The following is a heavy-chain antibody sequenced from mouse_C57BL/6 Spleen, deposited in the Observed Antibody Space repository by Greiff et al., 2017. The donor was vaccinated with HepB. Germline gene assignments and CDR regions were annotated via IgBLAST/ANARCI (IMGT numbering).Heavy chain of an antibody. CDR2: IDPSDSET. J-gene: IGHJ4*01. V-gene: IGHV1-52*01. D-gene: IGHD1-1*01. Sequence: QVQLQQPGAELVRPGSSVKLSCKASGYTFTSYWMHWVKQRPIQGLEWIGNIDPSDSETHYNQKFKDKATLTVDKSSSTAYMQLSSLTSEDSAVYYCARAYYYGNYAMDYWGQGTSVTVSS. CDR1: GYTFTSYW. CDR3: ARAYYYGNYAMDY.